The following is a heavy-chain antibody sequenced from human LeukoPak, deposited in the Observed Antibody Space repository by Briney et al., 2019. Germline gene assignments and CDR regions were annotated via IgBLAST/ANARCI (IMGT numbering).Heavy chain of an antibody. CDR3: ARVCAWYYYGSGSYPLPYYFDY. V-gene: IGHV4-59*01. CDR2: IYYSGST. D-gene: IGHD3-10*01. J-gene: IGHJ4*02. CDR1: GGSISSYY. Sequence: SETLSLTCTVSGGSISSYYWSWIRQPPGKGLEWIGYIYYSGSTNCNPSLKSRVTISVDTSKNQFSLKLSSVTAADTAVYYCARVCAWYYYGSGSYPLPYYFDYWGQGTLVTVSS.